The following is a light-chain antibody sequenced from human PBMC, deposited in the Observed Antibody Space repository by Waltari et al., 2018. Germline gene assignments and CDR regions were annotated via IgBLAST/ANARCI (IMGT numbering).Light chain of an antibody. J-gene: IGKJ1*01. CDR3: QQGHSTPRT. CDR2: AAS. CDR1: QSISSY. V-gene: IGKV1-39*01. Sequence: DIQMTQSPSSLSASVGDRVTITCRTSQSISSYLYWYQQKPEKPPQLLIYAASSLQSGVPSRFSGRGSGTDFTLTITSLQPEDFATYYCQQGHSTPRTFGQGTKVEIK.